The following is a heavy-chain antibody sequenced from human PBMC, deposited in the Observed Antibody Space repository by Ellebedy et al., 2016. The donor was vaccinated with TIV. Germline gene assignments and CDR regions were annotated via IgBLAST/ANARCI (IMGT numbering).Heavy chain of an antibody. V-gene: IGHV4-39*01. CDR3: ASTRVEMATINSVWFDP. J-gene: IGHJ5*02. CDR1: GGSISSSSSY. D-gene: IGHD5-24*01. Sequence: SETLSLTXTVSGGSISSSSSYWGWIRQPPGKGLEWIGSIYYSGSTYYNPSLKSRVTISVDTSKNQFSLKLSSVTAADTAVYYCASTRVEMATINSVWFDPWGQGTLVTVSS. CDR2: IYYSGST.